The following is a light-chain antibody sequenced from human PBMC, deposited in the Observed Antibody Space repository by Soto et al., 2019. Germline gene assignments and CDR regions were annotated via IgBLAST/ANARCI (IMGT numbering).Light chain of an antibody. CDR1: QSVRTNY. Sequence: EIVLPQSPGTLSLSPGERATLSCRASQSVRTNYLAWYQQKRGQAPWLIIYGAFNRAGGVPDRFSDSGSGTDFTLTISRLENEDFAVYYCQQYGSSTRTFCQGTKVDIK. CDR2: GAF. V-gene: IGKV3-20*01. J-gene: IGKJ1*01. CDR3: QQYGSSTRT.